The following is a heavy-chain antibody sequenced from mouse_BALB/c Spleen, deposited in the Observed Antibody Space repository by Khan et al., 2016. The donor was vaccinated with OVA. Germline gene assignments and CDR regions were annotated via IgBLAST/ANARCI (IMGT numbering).Heavy chain of an antibody. CDR2: IDPENGET. D-gene: IGHD1-1*01. CDR3: ARSGYEAFIPF. V-gene: IGHV14-1*02. CDR1: GFNIKDYY. Sequence: VQLQQSGAELVRPGALVKLSCKASGFNIKDYYIHWVKQRPEKGLEWIGWIDPENGETIYATKFQGKGSITADTSSNKAYLKLSSLTSEDTAVYYCARSGYEAFIPFWVHVSLFTYSA. J-gene: IGHJ3*01.